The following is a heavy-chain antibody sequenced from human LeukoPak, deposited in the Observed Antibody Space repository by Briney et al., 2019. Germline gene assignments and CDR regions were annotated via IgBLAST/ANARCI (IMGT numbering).Heavy chain of an antibody. CDR2: ISSSSSYI. J-gene: IGHJ5*02. V-gene: IGHV3-21*01. Sequence: GGSLRLSCAASGFTFDDYAMHWVRQAPGKGLEWVSSISSSSSYIYYADSVKGRFTISRDNAKNSLYLQMNSLRAEDTAVYYCARDKYNWNDKNWFDPWGQGTLVTVSS. D-gene: IGHD1-1*01. CDR3: ARDKYNWNDKNWFDP. CDR1: GFTFDDYA.